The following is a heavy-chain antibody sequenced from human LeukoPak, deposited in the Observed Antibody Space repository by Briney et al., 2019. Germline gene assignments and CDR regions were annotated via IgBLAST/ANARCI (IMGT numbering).Heavy chain of an antibody. CDR3: ARGYDSSGYYYD. J-gene: IGHJ4*02. CDR2: LYGGGGT. CDR1: GFSVSSNY. V-gene: IGHV3-53*01. D-gene: IGHD3-22*01. Sequence: GGSLRLSCAASGFSVSSNYMNWIRQAPGKGLEWVSVLYGGGGTYYAVSVKGRFTISRDNSKNMLYLQMSSLRVDDTALYYCARGYDSSGYYYDWGQGTLVTVSS.